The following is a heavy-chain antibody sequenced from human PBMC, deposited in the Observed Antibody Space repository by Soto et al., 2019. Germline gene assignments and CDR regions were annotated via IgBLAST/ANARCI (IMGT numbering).Heavy chain of an antibody. CDR2: IYPGDSDT. D-gene: IGHD6-19*01. CDR1: GYSFTGYW. Sequence: GEFLKIPCRGSGYSFTGYWIGWVRQMPGKGLEWMGIIYPGDSDTRYSPSFQGQVTISADKSISTAYLQWSSLKASDTAMYYCASRIAVAGDYFDYWGQGTLVTVSS. J-gene: IGHJ4*02. V-gene: IGHV5-51*01. CDR3: ASRIAVAGDYFDY.